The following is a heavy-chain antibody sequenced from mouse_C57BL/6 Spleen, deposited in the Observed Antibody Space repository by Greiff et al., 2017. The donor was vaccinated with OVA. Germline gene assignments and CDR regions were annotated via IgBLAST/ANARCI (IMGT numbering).Heavy chain of an antibody. V-gene: IGHV5-4*03. Sequence: EVKLQESGGGLVKPGGSLKLSCAASGFTFSSYAMSWVRQTPEKRLEWVATISDGGSYTYSPDNVKGRFTISRDNAKNNLYLQMSHLKSEDTAMYYCARHYYGSSYPWYFDVWGTGTTVTVSS. CDR1: GFTFSSYA. CDR3: ARHYYGSSYPWYFDV. J-gene: IGHJ1*03. D-gene: IGHD1-1*01. CDR2: ISDGGSYT.